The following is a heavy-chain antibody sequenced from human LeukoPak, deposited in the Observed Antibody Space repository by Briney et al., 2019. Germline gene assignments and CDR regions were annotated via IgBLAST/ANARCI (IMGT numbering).Heavy chain of an antibody. CDR2: IYYSGST. V-gene: IGHV4-59*01. J-gene: IGHJ4*02. Sequence: PSETLSLTCTVSGGSISSYYWSWIRQPRGKGLEWIGYIYYSGSTNYNPSLKSRVTISVDTSKNQFSLKLSSVTAADTAVYYCARDLGSGYYDYWGQGTLVTVSS. CDR1: GGSISSYY. CDR3: ARDLGSGYYDY. D-gene: IGHD3-22*01.